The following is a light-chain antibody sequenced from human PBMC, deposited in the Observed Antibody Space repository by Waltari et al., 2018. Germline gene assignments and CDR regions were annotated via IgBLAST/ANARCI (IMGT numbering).Light chain of an antibody. CDR2: SNK. CDR3: AAWDDSLKGV. Sequence: QSVLTQPPSASGTPGQRVTIPCSGSSSSIGSKTVNWYQQLPGMAPKLPSYSNKQRPPGVPYRFSGSKSGTSASLAISGLQSEDEADYYCAAWDDSLKGVFGGGTKLTVL. J-gene: IGLJ2*01. CDR1: SSSIGSKT. V-gene: IGLV1-44*01.